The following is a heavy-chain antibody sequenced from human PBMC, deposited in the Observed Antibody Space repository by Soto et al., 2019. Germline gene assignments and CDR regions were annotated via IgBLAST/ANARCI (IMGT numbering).Heavy chain of an antibody. CDR1: GGTFSSYA. D-gene: IGHD5-18*01. CDR3: ARDPVRGYSDP. J-gene: IGHJ5*02. Sequence: QVQLVQSGAEVQKPGSSVQVSCKASGGTFSSYAISWVRQAPGQGLEWIGGIIPIFGTANYAQKFQGRVTITADESTSTAYMELSSLRSEDTAVYYCARDPVRGYSDPWGQGTLVTVSS. V-gene: IGHV1-69*01. CDR2: IIPIFGTA.